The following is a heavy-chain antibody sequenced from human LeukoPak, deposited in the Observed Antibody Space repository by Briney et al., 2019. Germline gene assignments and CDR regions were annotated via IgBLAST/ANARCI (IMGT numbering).Heavy chain of an antibody. J-gene: IGHJ4*02. CDR3: ARIHRYCSGGACYVLDN. D-gene: IGHD2-15*01. V-gene: IGHV4-59*11. Sequence: PSETLTLTCTVSGDSINSLDLWSWVRQPPGKGLEWIGYVYYSGSTNYNPSFKSRITISVDTSRNQFSLQLSSVTAADTAVYYCARIHRYCSGGACYVLDNWGQGTLVAVSS. CDR1: GDSINSLDL. CDR2: VYYSGST.